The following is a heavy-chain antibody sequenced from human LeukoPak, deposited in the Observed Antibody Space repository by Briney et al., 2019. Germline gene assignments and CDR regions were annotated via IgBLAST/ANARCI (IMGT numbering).Heavy chain of an antibody. CDR1: GFTFSDYF. Sequence: LRLSCAASGFTFSDYFMTWIRQAPGKGLEGVSISSSGSSFTNYADSVKGRFTISRDNAKNSLYLQMNSRSAEDTAVYFCARAPEYYYGSGSSTRGAFDIWGQGTMVSVSS. J-gene: IGHJ3*02. V-gene: IGHV3-11*03. CDR3: ARAPEYYYGSGSSTRGAFDI. CDR2: SSSGSSFT. D-gene: IGHD3-10*01.